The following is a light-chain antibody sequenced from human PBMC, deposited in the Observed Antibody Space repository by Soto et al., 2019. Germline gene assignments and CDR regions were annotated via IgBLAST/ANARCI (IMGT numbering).Light chain of an antibody. J-gene: IGLJ1*01. CDR3: CSHAGSYTYV. Sequence: QSVLTQPRSVSGSPGQSLTISCTGTSSYVGGYNYVSWYQQYPGKVPKLMIYDVTKRPSGVPDRFSGSKSGNTASLTISGLQAEDEADYYCCSHAGSYTYVFGTGTKVTVL. V-gene: IGLV2-11*01. CDR2: DVT. CDR1: SSYVGGYNY.